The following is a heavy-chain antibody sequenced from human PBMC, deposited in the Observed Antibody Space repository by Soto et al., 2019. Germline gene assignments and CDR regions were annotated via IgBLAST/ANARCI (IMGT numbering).Heavy chain of an antibody. CDR1: GFTFSSYA. CDR2: ISGSGGST. CDR3: AKAYNTGIAVAGTIDY. Sequence: QPGGSLRLSCAASGFTFSSYAMSWVRQAPGKGLEWVSAISGSGGSTYYADSVKGRFTISRDNSKNTLYLQMNSLRAEDTAVYYCAKAYNTGIAVAGTIDYWGQGTLVTVSS. J-gene: IGHJ4*02. V-gene: IGHV3-23*01. D-gene: IGHD6-19*01.